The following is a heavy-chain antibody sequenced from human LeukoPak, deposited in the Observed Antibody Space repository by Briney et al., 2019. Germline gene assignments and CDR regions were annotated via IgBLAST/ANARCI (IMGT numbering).Heavy chain of an antibody. D-gene: IGHD3-22*01. J-gene: IGHJ5*02. CDR2: ISSSSSYI. CDR3: AREVGYYYDSSGYP. V-gene: IGHV3-21*01. Sequence: GGSLSLSCAVSGFTFSIYSMNGVRPAPGRGLEWVSSISSSSSYIYYADSVKGRFTISRDNAKNSLYLQMNSLRAEDTAVYYCAREVGYYYDSSGYPWGQGTLVTVSS. CDR1: GFTFSIYS.